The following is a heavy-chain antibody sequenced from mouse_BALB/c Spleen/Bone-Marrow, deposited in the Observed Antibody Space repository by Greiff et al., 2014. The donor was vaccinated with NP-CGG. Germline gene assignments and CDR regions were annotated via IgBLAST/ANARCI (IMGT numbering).Heavy chain of an antibody. CDR1: GDSLTSGY. J-gene: IGHJ2*01. Sequence: EVQLVESGPSLVKPSQTLSLTCSVTGDSLTSGYWNWIRKFPGNKLEYMGYISYSGSTYYNPSLKSRISITRDTSKNQYYLQLNSVTTEDTATFYCARGGGTGFDYWGQGTTLTVSS. CDR2: ISYSGST. D-gene: IGHD3-3*01. CDR3: ARGGGTGFDY. V-gene: IGHV3-8*02.